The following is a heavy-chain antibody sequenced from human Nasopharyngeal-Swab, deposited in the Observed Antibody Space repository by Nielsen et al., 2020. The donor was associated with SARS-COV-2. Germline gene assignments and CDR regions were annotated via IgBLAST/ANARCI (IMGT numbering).Heavy chain of an antibody. CDR2: IGTTGYT. V-gene: IGHV3-13*01. CDR1: GFPFRSYD. CDR3: ARGGPAPIFDL. J-gene: IGHJ2*01. D-gene: IGHD3-16*01. Sequence: GESLKISCAASGFPFRSYDLHLVRHATGKGPEWVSAIGTTGYTYYPGSVKGRFTISRENAKNSLYLQTNSLRSGDTAVYYCARGGPAPIFDLWGRGTLVTVSS.